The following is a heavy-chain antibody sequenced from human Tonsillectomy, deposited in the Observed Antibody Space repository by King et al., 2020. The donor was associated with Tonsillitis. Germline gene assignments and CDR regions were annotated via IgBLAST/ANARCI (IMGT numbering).Heavy chain of an antibody. CDR3: AGYIEVAGTFDF. CDR2: ISNSGHTI. V-gene: IGHV3-11*01. CDR1: GVTFSGCY. Sequence: QLVQSGGDLVKPGGSLRLSCAASGVTFSGCYVSWIRQAPGKGLEWVSYISNSGHTIYYADSVKGRFTISRESAKNSMFLQMNSLRAEDAAVYYCAGYIEVAGTFDFWGQGTLVSVSS. J-gene: IGHJ4*02. D-gene: IGHD6-19*01.